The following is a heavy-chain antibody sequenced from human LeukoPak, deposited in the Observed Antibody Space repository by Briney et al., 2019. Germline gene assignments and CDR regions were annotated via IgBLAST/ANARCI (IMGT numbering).Heavy chain of an antibody. CDR1: GFTFSSYA. D-gene: IGHD5-12*01. V-gene: IGHV3-64D*06. Sequence: PGGSLRLSCSASGFTFSSYAFHWVRQAPGRGLQYVSAISTNGGNTYYADSVRGRFTISRDNSKNTLYLQMRSLRPDDTAVYYCVKAVVIVTTPGLDWGQGTLVTVSS. CDR3: VKAVVIVTTPGLD. J-gene: IGHJ4*02. CDR2: ISTNGGNT.